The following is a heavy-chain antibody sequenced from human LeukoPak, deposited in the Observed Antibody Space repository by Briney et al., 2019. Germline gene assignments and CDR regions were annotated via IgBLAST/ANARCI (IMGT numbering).Heavy chain of an antibody. CDR1: GFSFSNYE. V-gene: IGHV3-48*03. J-gene: IGHJ4*02. Sequence: GGSLRLSCAASGFSFSNYEMKWVRQAPGKGLEWVSYISSSGSTTYYADSVKVRFTISRDNAKNSLSLQMNSLRVEDTAVYYCARGVPARRFDYWGQGTLVTVSS. CDR2: ISSSGSTT. CDR3: ARGVPARRFDY.